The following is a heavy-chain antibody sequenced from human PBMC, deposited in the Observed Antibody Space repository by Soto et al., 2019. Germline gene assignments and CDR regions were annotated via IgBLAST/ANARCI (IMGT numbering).Heavy chain of an antibody. V-gene: IGHV1-18*04. CDR2: ISAYNGNT. CDR1: GYTFTSYG. J-gene: IGHJ6*02. D-gene: IGHD6-19*01. CDR3: ARDLVNIAVAGTPAYYYYYYGMDV. Sequence: WASVKVSCKASGYTFTSYGISWVRQAPGQGLEWMGWISAYNGNTNYAQKLQGRVTMTTDTSTSTAYMELRSLRSDDTAVYYCARDLVNIAVAGTPAYYYYYYGMDVWGQGTTVTVSS.